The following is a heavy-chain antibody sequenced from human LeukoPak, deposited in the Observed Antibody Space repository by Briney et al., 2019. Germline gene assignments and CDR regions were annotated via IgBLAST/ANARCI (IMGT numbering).Heavy chain of an antibody. CDR1: GYIFTSYY. Sequence: ASVKVSCKASGYIFTSYYMHWVRQAPGQGLEWLGVVYPSAGASVSAQRFQARITLSDDTSTSTAYMELSSLKTEDTAIYLCVIEYHGGYFDFWGQGTLVTVSS. V-gene: IGHV1-46*03. J-gene: IGHJ4*02. D-gene: IGHD3-16*01. CDR3: VIEYHGGYFDF. CDR2: VYPSAGAS.